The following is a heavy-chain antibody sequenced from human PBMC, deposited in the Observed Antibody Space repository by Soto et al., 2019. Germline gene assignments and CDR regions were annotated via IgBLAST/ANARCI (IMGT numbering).Heavy chain of an antibody. D-gene: IGHD2-21*02. J-gene: IGHJ4*02. CDR2: IYKNGDT. V-gene: IGHV3-53*01. CDR3: ARDLDHCGGDCYSFDY. CDR1: GFTVSCKY. Sequence: GGSLRLSCEASGFTVSCKYMNWVRQAPGKGLEWVSVIYKNGDTFYADSVKGRFTISRDNFKNTLYLQMNSLRAEDTAVYFCARDLDHCGGDCYSFDYWGQGILVTVSS.